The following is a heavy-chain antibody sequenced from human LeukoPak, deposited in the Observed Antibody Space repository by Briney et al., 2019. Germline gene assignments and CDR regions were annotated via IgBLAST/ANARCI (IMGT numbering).Heavy chain of an antibody. D-gene: IGHD5-18*01. J-gene: IGHJ4*02. CDR2: ISSSSSNI. Sequence: GGSLRLSCAASGFTFSSYNMNWVRQAPGKGLEWVSSISSSSSNIYYADSVKGRFTISRDNAKNSLYLQMNSLRAEDTAVYYCAKSGGYSYGPDYWGQGTLVTVSS. CDR3: AKSGGYSYGPDY. CDR1: GFTFSSYN. V-gene: IGHV3-21*04.